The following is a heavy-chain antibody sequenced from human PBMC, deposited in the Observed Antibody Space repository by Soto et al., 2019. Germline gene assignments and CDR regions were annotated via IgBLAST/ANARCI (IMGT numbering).Heavy chain of an antibody. CDR3: ARHGYSYGGGYFDY. V-gene: IGHV3-66*04. D-gene: IGHD5-18*01. CDR1: GFTVSSNY. J-gene: IGHJ4*02. CDR2: IYSGGSA. Sequence: EVQLVESGGGLVQPGGSLRLSCAASGFTVSSNYIRWVRQAPGKGLEWVSVIYSGGSAYYADSVKGRFTISRDNSKNTLYLQMNSLRAEDTAVYYCARHGYSYGGGYFDYWGQGTLVTVSS.